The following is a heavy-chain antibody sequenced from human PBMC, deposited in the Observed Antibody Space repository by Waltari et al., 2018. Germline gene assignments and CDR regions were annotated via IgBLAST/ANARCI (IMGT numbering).Heavy chain of an antibody. J-gene: IGHJ4*02. V-gene: IGHV4-34*01. CDR2: INHSGST. Sequence: QVQLQQWGAGLLKPSETLSLTCAVYGGSFSGYYWSWIRQPPGKGLEWIGEINHSGSTNYTPSLKSRVTISVDTSKNQFSLKLSSVTAADTAVYYCASNLLYYDFWSGYYYWGQGTLVTVSS. D-gene: IGHD3-3*01. CDR1: GGSFSGYY. CDR3: ASNLLYYDFWSGYYY.